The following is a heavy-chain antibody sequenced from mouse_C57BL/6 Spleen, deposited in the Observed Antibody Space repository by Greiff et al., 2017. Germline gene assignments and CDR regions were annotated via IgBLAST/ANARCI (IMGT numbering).Heavy chain of an antibody. V-gene: IGHV1-52*01. CDR2: IDTSDSDT. CDR1: GYTFTSYW. D-gene: IGHD4-1*01. Sequence: QVKLQQPGAELVRPGSSVKLSCKASGYTFTSYWMHWVKQRPIQGLEWIGNIDTSDSDTHYNQKFKDKATLTVDKSSSTAYMQLSSLTSEDSAVYYCATLGRGYFDYWGQGTTLTVSS. CDR3: ATLGRGYFDY. J-gene: IGHJ2*01.